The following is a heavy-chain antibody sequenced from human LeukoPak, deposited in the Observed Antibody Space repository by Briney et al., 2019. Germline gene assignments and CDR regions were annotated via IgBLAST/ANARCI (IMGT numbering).Heavy chain of an antibody. Sequence: SQTLSLTCTVSGGSISSGDYYWSWIRQPPGKGLEWIGYIYYSGSTYYNPSLKSRVTISVDTSKNRFSLKLSSVTAADTAVYYCARSNWNDVGDYWGQGTLVTVSS. CDR3: ARSNWNDVGDY. CDR1: GGSISSGDYY. CDR2: IYYSGST. J-gene: IGHJ4*02. D-gene: IGHD1-1*01. V-gene: IGHV4-30-4*08.